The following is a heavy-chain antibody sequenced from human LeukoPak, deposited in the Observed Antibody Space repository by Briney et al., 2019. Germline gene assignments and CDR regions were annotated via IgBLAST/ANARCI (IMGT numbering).Heavy chain of an antibody. CDR3: ARGENDYVWGSYDRWYYGMDV. CDR1: GGSISSSSYY. Sequence: PSETLSLTCTVSGGSISSSSYYWGWIRQPPGKGLEWIGSIYYSGSTYYNPSLKSRVTISVDTSKNQFSLKLSSVTAADTAVYYCARGENDYVWGSYDRWYYGMDVWGQGTTVTVSS. D-gene: IGHD3-16*01. J-gene: IGHJ6*02. CDR2: IYYSGST. V-gene: IGHV4-39*07.